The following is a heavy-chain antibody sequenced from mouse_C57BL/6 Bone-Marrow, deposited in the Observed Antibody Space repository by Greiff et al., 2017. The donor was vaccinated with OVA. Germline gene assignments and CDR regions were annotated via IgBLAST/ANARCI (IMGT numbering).Heavy chain of an antibody. CDR3: ARYRLHYYGSSRYFDV. CDR1: GYTFTSYW. CDR2: IDPSDSET. J-gene: IGHJ1*03. D-gene: IGHD1-1*01. V-gene: IGHV1-52*01. Sequence: QVQLQQPGAELVRPGSSVKLSCKASGYTFTSYWMHWVKQRPIQGLEWIGNIDPSDSETHYNQKFKDKATLTVDKSSSTAYMQLSSLTSEDSAVYYCARYRLHYYGSSRYFDVWGTGTTVTVSS.